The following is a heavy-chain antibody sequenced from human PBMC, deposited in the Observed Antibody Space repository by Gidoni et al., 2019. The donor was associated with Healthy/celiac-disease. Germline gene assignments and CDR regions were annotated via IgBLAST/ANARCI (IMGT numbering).Heavy chain of an antibody. J-gene: IGHJ6*02. D-gene: IGHD2-2*01. CDR2: ISSSSSYT. CDR1: GFTFSDYY. V-gene: IGHV3-11*05. Sequence: QVQLVESGGGLVKPGGSLRLSCAASGFTFSDYYMSWIRQAPGKGLEWVSYISSSSSYTNYADSVKGRFTISRDNAKNSLYLQMNSLRAEDTAVYYCARDTWRYCSSTSCIRVDAGMDVWGQGTTVTVSS. CDR3: ARDTWRYCSSTSCIRVDAGMDV.